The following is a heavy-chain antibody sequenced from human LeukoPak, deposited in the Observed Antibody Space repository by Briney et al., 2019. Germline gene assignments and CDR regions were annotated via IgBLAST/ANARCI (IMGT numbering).Heavy chain of an antibody. Sequence: SVKVSCKASGYTFTDYYMHWVRQAPGQGLEWMGWINPNSGGTNYAQKFQGRVTMTRDTSISTAYMELSRLRSDDTAVYYCARPAMVRGVIPLYWGQGTLVTVSS. CDR3: ARPAMVRGVIPLY. J-gene: IGHJ4*02. CDR2: INPNSGGT. CDR1: GYTFTDYY. D-gene: IGHD3-10*01. V-gene: IGHV1-2*02.